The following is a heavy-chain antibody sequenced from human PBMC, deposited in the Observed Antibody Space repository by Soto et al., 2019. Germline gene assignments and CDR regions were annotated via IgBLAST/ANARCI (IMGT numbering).Heavy chain of an antibody. Sequence: EVQLVESGGDLVQPGGSLRLSCAASGFTFSDFWMSWVRQAPGKGLDWVANIKHDGSEKCYVDSVEGRFTISRDNTKDSLYLQMNSLRAEDTAVYYCARGGSWGPDFWGQGTLVTVSS. D-gene: IGHD2-15*01. V-gene: IGHV3-7*01. J-gene: IGHJ4*02. CDR3: ARGGSWGPDF. CDR1: GFTFSDFW. CDR2: IKHDGSEK.